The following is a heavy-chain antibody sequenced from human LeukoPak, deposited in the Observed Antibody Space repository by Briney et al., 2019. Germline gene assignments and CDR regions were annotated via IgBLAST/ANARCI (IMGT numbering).Heavy chain of an antibody. D-gene: IGHD5-18*01. CDR1: GGTFSSYA. V-gene: IGHV1-69*05. J-gene: IGHJ4*02. CDR2: IIPIFGTA. Sequence: SVKVSCKASGGTFSSYAISWVRQAPGQGLEWMGGIIPIFGTANYAQKFQGRVTITTDESTSTAYMELSSLRSEDTAVYYCARGDGYSYGIDYWGQGTLVTVSS. CDR3: ARGDGYSYGIDY.